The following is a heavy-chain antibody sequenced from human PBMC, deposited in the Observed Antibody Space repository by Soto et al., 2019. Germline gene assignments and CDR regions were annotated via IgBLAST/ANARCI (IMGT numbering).Heavy chain of an antibody. CDR3: AKVADNIYDSWDAAASHYYYYMDV. D-gene: IGHD3-3*01. Sequence: EGQLLESGGGLVQPGGSLRLSCISSGFTFQTYAMTWVRQAPGKGLEWISGLSGSGRNTYYADSVKGRFTISRDNSRDTLYLQMNNLRAEDTAVYFCAKVADNIYDSWDAAASHYYYYMDVWGRGTTVSVSS. V-gene: IGHV3-23*01. CDR1: GFTFQTYA. CDR2: LSGSGRNT. J-gene: IGHJ6*03.